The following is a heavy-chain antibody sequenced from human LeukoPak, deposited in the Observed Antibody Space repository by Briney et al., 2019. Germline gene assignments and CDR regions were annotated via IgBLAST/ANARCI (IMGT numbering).Heavy chain of an antibody. CDR2: MNPNSGNT. Sequence: ASVKVSCKASGYTFTSYDINWVRRATGQGLEWMGWMNPNSGNTGYAQKFQGRVTMTRNTSISTAYMELSSLRSEDTAVYYCARALSGYDSYYYMDVWGKGTTVTVSS. J-gene: IGHJ6*03. V-gene: IGHV1-8*01. CDR3: ARALSGYDSYYYMDV. D-gene: IGHD5-12*01. CDR1: GYTFTSYD.